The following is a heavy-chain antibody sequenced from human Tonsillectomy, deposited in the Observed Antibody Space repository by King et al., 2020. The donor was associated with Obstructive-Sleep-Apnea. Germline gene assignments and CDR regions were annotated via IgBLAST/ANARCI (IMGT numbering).Heavy chain of an antibody. Sequence: DVQLVESGGGLVQPGGSLRLSCAASGFTFRDNWMHWVRQAPGKGLVWVARINTDGSSSNYADTVRDRFTISRDNAEGTLFLQMDSLRAEDTAVYYCARHYRVSHFLDPWGQGTLVTVSS. CDR3: ARHYRVSHFLDP. V-gene: IGHV3-74*01. D-gene: IGHD4-17*01. CDR2: INTDGSSS. J-gene: IGHJ5*02. CDR1: GFTFRDNW.